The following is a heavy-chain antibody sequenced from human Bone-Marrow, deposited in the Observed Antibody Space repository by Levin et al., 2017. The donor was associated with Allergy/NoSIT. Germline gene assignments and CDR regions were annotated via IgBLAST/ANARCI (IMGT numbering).Heavy chain of an antibody. Sequence: AASVKVSCAASGFTFDSYAMNWVRQAPGKGLEWLSGMCGSGDNTYYADSVQGRFTISRDNSKNTLYLQMNRLRAEDMAVYYCAKDLGSGPKFYYGMDVWGQGTTVTVSS. V-gene: IGHV3-23*01. CDR3: AKDLGSGPKFYYGMDV. CDR2: MCGSGDNT. J-gene: IGHJ6*02. CDR1: GFTFDSYA. D-gene: IGHD6-19*01.